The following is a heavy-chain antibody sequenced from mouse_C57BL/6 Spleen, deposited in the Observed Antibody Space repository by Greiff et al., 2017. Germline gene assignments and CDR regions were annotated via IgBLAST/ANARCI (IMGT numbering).Heavy chain of an antibody. CDR2: IYPGGGYT. V-gene: IGHV1-63*01. J-gene: IGHJ4*01. CDR1: GYTFTNYW. CDR3: ARGSSNYAMDY. D-gene: IGHD1-1*01. Sequence: QVQLKESGAELVRPGTSVKMSCKASGYTFTNYWLGWAKQRPGHGLEWIGDIYPGGGYTNYNEKFKGKATLTADKSSSTAYMQFSSLTSEDSAIYYCARGSSNYAMDYWGQGTSVTVSS.